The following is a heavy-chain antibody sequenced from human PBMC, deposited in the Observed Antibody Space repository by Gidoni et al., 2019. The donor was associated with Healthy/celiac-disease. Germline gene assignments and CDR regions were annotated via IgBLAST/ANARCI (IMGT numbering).Heavy chain of an antibody. CDR3: ARDLAGYYGSGSYYRRFYYYYGMDV. CDR2: IIPIFGTA. D-gene: IGHD3-10*01. CDR1: GGTFSSYA. J-gene: IGHJ6*02. V-gene: IGHV1-69*01. Sequence: QVQLVQSGAEVKKPGSSVKVSCKASGGTFSSYAISWVRTATGQGLEWMGGIIPIFGTANYAQKFQGRVTITADESTSTAYMELSSLRSEDTAVYYCARDLAGYYGSGSYYRRFYYYYGMDVWGQGTTVTVSS.